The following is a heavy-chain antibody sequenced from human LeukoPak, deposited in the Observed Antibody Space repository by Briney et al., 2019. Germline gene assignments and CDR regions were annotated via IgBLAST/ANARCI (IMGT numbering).Heavy chain of an antibody. Sequence: GGSLRLSCAASGFTFSNYAMSWVRQAPGKGLEWVSGITGSGGGTYYADSVKGRCTISRDNSKKTLYLQMNSLRAEDTAVYYCAKDGGGYYPNYFDYWGQGTLVTVSS. J-gene: IGHJ4*02. V-gene: IGHV3-23*01. CDR1: GFTFSNYA. CDR3: AKDGGGYYPNYFDY. D-gene: IGHD3-22*01. CDR2: ITGSGGGT.